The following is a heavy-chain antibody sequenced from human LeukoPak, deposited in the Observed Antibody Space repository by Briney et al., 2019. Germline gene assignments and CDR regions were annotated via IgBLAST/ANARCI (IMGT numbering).Heavy chain of an antibody. CDR1: GFTFDDYA. J-gene: IGHJ5*02. CDR3: AKSFCGGDCYSGWFDP. Sequence: GRSLRLSCAASGFTFDDYAMHWVRQAPGKGLEWVSGISWNSGSIGYADSVKGRFTISRDNAKNSLYLQMDSLRAEDTALYYCAKSFCGGDCYSGWFDPWGRGTLVTVSS. CDR2: ISWNSGSI. V-gene: IGHV3-9*01. D-gene: IGHD2-21*02.